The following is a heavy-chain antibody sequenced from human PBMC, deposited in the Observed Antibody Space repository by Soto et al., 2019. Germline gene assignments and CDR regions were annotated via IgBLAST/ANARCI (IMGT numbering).Heavy chain of an antibody. J-gene: IGHJ4*02. CDR2: IGGSGGTT. V-gene: IGHV3-23*01. Sequence: GGSLRLSCAASGFTFSSYAMSWVRQAPGRELEWVSVIGGSGGTTYYADSVKGRFTISRDNSKNTLYLQMNSLRAEDTAVYYCAREQYYYDTSGYSDFWGQGTLVTVSS. CDR3: AREQYYYDTSGYSDF. CDR1: GFTFSSYA. D-gene: IGHD3-22*01.